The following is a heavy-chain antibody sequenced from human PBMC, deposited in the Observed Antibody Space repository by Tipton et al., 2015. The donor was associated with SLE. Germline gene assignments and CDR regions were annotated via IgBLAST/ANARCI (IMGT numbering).Heavy chain of an antibody. CDR1: GDSITGHY. CDR3: ARGWNYDSWSGYADY. CDR2: VNHSGGT. J-gene: IGHJ4*02. V-gene: IGHV4-34*01. Sequence: LRLSCTVSGDSITGHYRSWIRQPPGKGLEWIGEVNHSGGTNYNSSLKSRVTIFVDTSKNQFSLKLSSVTAADTAVYYCARGWNYDSWSGYADYWGQGTLVTVSS. D-gene: IGHD3-3*01.